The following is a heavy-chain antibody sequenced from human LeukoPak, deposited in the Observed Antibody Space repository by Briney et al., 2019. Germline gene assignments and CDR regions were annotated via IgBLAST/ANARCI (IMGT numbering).Heavy chain of an antibody. CDR1: GGSISSSSYY. V-gene: IGHV4-39*01. D-gene: IGHD6-13*01. CDR3: ARHAIIAAAENWFDP. Sequence: SETLSLTCTVSGGSISSSSYYWGWIRQPPGKGLEWIGSIYYSGSTYYNPSLKSRVTISVDTSKNQFSLKLGSVTAADTAVYYCARHAIIAAAENWFDPWGQGTLVTVSS. J-gene: IGHJ5*02. CDR2: IYYSGST.